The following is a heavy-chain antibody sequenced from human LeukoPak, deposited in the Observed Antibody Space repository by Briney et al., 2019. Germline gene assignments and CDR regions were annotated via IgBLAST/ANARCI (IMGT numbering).Heavy chain of an antibody. CDR3: AKSNGYGLGDI. J-gene: IGHJ3*02. V-gene: IGHV4-4*02. CDR1: GGSISSSNW. D-gene: IGHD3-10*01. CDR2: IYQSGST. Sequence: PSGPLSLTCAVSGGSISSSNWWGWVRQPQGKGLEWIGEIYQSGSTNYNPSLKSRATISHDSSRTHFSLKLNSVTAADTAVYYCAKSNGYGLGDIWGQGAMVTVSS.